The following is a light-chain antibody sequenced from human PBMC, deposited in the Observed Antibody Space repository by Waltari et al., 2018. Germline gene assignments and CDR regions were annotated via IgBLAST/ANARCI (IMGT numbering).Light chain of an antibody. V-gene: IGLV2-14*03. CDR2: YVY. Sequence: QSALTQPASVSGSPGQASTISCTGTTGNVDAYNYDYCYHQFPRNDPTLIIYYVYNRPSWVSTRLFGSKSGATASLTISGLHADDEDAYWCSSYTSTSTLCVFGGGTKLTV. J-gene: IGLJ3*02. CDR1: TGNVDAYNY. CDR3: SSYTSTSTLCV.